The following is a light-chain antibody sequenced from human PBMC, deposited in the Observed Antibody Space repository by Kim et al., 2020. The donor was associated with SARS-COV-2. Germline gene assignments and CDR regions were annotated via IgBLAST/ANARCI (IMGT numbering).Light chain of an antibody. CDR1: QSIGTS. J-gene: IGKJ1*01. CDR3: QQYNSMWT. Sequence: SASVGDSVTVTCRASQSIGTSLAWYQQKPGEAPKVVIYKASTLTIGVPSRFSGSGSGTEFTLTISSLQPDDFATYYCQQYNSMWTFGQGTKVDIK. V-gene: IGKV1-5*03. CDR2: KAS.